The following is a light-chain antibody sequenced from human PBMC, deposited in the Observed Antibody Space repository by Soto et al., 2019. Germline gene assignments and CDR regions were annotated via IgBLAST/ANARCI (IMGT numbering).Light chain of an antibody. V-gene: IGKV3-20*01. CDR1: QSIRSNY. CDR3: QQYGSSSWT. CDR2: GAS. Sequence: EVVLTQFPGTLSLSPGERATLAVSSSQSIRSNYLAWYQQKPGQAPRLLIYGASSRATGIPDRFSGSGSGTDFTLTISRLEPEDFAVYYCQQYGSSSWTFGQGTKVDI. J-gene: IGKJ1*01.